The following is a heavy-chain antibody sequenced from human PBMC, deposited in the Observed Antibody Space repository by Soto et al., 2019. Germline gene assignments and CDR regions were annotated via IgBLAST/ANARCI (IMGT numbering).Heavy chain of an antibody. Sequence: ASVKVSCKTSGYTFSNYGITWVRQAPGQALEWLGWISLYSDGTNYAQKFQGRVSMTTDTSTTTAYMELRSMRSDDAAVYYCARVVPGAEAWFGPWGQGTLVTVSS. CDR2: ISLYSDGT. V-gene: IGHV1-18*01. J-gene: IGHJ5*02. CDR3: ARVVPGAEAWFGP. D-gene: IGHD1-26*01. CDR1: GYTFSNYG.